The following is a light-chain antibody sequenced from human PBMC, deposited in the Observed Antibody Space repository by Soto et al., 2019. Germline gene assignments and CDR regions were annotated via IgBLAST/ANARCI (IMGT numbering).Light chain of an antibody. CDR2: GAS. Sequence: EIVLTQSPGTLSLSPGERATLSCRASQSVSRSYLAWYQQKPGQAPRVLIHGASSSATGIPDRFSGSGSGTDCTLTISRLEPEDCAVYFCQQYGNPPPNAFGQGTKGEIK. V-gene: IGKV3-20*01. CDR1: QSVSRSY. J-gene: IGKJ2*01. CDR3: QQYGNPPPNA.